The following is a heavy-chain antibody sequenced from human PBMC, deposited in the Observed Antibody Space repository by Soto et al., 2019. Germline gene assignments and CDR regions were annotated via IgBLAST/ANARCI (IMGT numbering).Heavy chain of an antibody. CDR1: NGSISPNY. Sequence: PSETLSLTCTVSNGSISPNYWSWIRQPPGKGLEWIGYIYYAGTTTYNPSLQSRVSISVDTSKNEVSLKLTSVTAADTAVYFCARLGAYYKAMDSWGPGTLVT. CDR3: ARLGAYYKAMDS. J-gene: IGHJ5*01. V-gene: IGHV4-59*08. CDR2: IYYAGTT. D-gene: IGHD3-22*01.